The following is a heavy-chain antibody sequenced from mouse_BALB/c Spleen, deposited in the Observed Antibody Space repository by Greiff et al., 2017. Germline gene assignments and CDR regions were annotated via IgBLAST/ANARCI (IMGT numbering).Heavy chain of an antibody. Sequence: DVKLVESGGGLVQPGGSLKLSCAASGFTFSSYGMSWVRQTPDKRLELVATINSNGGSTYYPDSVKGRFTISRDNAKNTLYLQMSSLKSEDTAMYYCARDRRGSGYDYDGWFAYWGQGTLVTVSA. D-gene: IGHD2-4*01. CDR1: GFTFSSYG. J-gene: IGHJ3*01. V-gene: IGHV5-6-3*01. CDR2: INSNGGST. CDR3: ARDRRGSGYDYDGWFAY.